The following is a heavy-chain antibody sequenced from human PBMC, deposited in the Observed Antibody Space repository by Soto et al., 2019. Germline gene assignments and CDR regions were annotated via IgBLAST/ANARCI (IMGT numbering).Heavy chain of an antibody. J-gene: IGHJ6*02. V-gene: IGHV4-61*01. CDR3: ARDFTDSSGPTLGMGV. CDR2: IYYSGST. CDR1: GGSVSSGSYY. Sequence: PSETLTLTCTVSGGSVSSGSYYWSWIRQPPGKGLEWIGYIYYSGSTNYNPFLKSRVTISVDTSKNQFSLKLSSVTAADTAVYYRARDFTDSSGPTLGMGVWGQGTTVTVSS. D-gene: IGHD6-19*01.